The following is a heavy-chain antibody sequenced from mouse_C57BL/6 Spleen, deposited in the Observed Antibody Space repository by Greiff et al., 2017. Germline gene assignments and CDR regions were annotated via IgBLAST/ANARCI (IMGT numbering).Heavy chain of an antibody. Sequence: EVQGVESGGGLVKPGGSLKLSCAASGFTFSSYAMSWVRQTPEQRLEWVATISAGGSYTYYPDNVKGRFTISRDNAKNNLYLQMSHLKSEDTAMYYCARDGYYDYWGQGTTLTVSS. J-gene: IGHJ2*01. CDR3: ARDGYYDY. CDR2: ISAGGSYT. V-gene: IGHV5-4*01. D-gene: IGHD2-3*01. CDR1: GFTFSSYA.